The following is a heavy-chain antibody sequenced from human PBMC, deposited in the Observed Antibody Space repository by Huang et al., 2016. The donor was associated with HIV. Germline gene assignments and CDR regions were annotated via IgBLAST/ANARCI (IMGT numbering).Heavy chain of an antibody. V-gene: IGHV4-39*01. CDR1: GGSIRSDNYY. D-gene: IGHD3-10*01. Sequence: QLQLQESGPGLVKPSETLSLTCPVSGGSIRSDNYYWGWIRQPPGKGLEWIGSIYYSGSTYDNPSLKSRVTITVDTSKNQFSLKMRSVTAADTAVYYCARLPGSITMIRGVITDPYWGQGTLVTVSS. CDR3: ARLPGSITMIRGVITDPY. J-gene: IGHJ4*02. CDR2: IYYSGST.